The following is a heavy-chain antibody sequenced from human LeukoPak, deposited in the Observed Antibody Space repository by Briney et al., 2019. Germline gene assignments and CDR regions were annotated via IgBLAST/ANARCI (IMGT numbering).Heavy chain of an antibody. J-gene: IGHJ4*02. D-gene: IGHD3-10*01. CDR1: GGSISSSNW. V-gene: IGHV4-4*02. CDR3: ARVRGFLDY. Sequence: SGTLSLTCAVSGGSISSSNWWSWVRQPPGKGLEWIGSGYYSGTTHYNPSLKSRVSISVDTSKNQFALKLSSVTAADTAVYFCARVRGFLDYWGQGTLVTVSS. CDR2: GYYSGTT.